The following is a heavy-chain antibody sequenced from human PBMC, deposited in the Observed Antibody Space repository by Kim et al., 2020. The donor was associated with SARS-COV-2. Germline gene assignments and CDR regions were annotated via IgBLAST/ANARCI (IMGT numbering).Heavy chain of an antibody. CDR3: AKTYCSGGDCYYVWFDH. J-gene: IGHJ5*02. V-gene: IGHV5-51*01. Sequence: GESLKISCKGSGYRFTKYWIGWVRQMPGKGLEWVGIIYPDDSDTRYSPSFQGQVTISADRSINTAYLQWTSLKASYTAIYYCAKTYCSGGDCYYVWFDHWGQGTLVTVSS. CDR2: IYPDDSDT. D-gene: IGHD2-15*01. CDR1: GYRFTKYW.